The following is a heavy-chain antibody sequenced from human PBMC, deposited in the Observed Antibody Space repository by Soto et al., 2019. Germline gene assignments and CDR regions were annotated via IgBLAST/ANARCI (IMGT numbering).Heavy chain of an antibody. J-gene: IGHJ3*02. CDR1: GFTVSSNY. D-gene: IGHD2-2*01. CDR2: IYSGGST. Sequence: GGSLRLSCAASGFTVSSNYMSWVRQAPGKGLEWVSVIYSGGSTYYADSVKGRFTISRDNSKNTLYLQMNSLRAEDMAVYYCAREQGVVVPAARVDAFDIWGQGTMVTVSS. V-gene: IGHV3-53*01. CDR3: AREQGVVVPAARVDAFDI.